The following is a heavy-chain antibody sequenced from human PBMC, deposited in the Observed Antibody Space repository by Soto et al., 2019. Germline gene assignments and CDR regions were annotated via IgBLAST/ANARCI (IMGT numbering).Heavy chain of an antibody. J-gene: IGHJ4*02. CDR3: ARDEYDYIWGSYRL. CDR1: GITFSSYA. Sequence: EVQLVESGGGLVQPGGSLRLSCAASGITFSSYAMHWVRQAPGKGLEYVSAISSNGGSTYYANSVKGRFTISRDNSKNTLYLQMGSLRAEDMAVYYCARDEYDYIWGSYRLWGQGTLVTVSS. V-gene: IGHV3-64*01. CDR2: ISSNGGST. D-gene: IGHD3-16*02.